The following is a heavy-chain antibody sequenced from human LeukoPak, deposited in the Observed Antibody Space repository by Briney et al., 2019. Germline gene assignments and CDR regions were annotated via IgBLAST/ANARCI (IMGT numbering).Heavy chain of an antibody. CDR3: ATGIAAAGFDY. Sequence: ASVKVSCKASGYTFTGYYMHWVRQAPGQGLEWMGWINPNSGGTNCAQKSQGRVTMTRDTSISTAYMELSRLRSDDTAVYYCATGIAAAGFDYWGQGTLVTVSS. D-gene: IGHD6-13*01. J-gene: IGHJ4*02. V-gene: IGHV1-2*02. CDR2: INPNSGGT. CDR1: GYTFTGYY.